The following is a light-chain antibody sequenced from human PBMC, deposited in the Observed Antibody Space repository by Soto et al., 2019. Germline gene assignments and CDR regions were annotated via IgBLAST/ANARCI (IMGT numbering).Light chain of an antibody. CDR3: SSYAGSNNLV. CDR1: SGDVGDYNF. Sequence: QSALTQPHSASGSPGQSVTISCTGPSGDVGDYNFVSWYQQHPGKAPKLMIYAVTKRPSGVPDRFSGSKSGNTASLTVSGLQAEDEADYYCSSYAGSNNLVFGGGTKLTVL. J-gene: IGLJ2*01. CDR2: AVT. V-gene: IGLV2-8*01.